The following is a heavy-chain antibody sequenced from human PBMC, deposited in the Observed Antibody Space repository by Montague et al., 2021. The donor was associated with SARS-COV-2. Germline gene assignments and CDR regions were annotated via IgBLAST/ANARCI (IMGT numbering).Heavy chain of an antibody. CDR1: GDSFTYFY. V-gene: IGHV4-59*01. CDR2: ISSTGST. Sequence: SETLSLTCSVSGDSFTYFYWSWIRQSPGKGLECIGYISSTGSTNYNPSXXSRFTISVDTSENQFSLKVTSVTAADTDVYYCARHARQWLRLYPYYFDYWGQGTLVTVSS. J-gene: IGHJ4*02. CDR3: ARHARQWLRLYPYYFDY. D-gene: IGHD5-12*01.